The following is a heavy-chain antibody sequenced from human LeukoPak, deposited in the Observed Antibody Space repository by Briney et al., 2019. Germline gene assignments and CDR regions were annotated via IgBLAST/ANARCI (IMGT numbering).Heavy chain of an antibody. J-gene: IGHJ4*02. V-gene: IGHV3-23*01. CDR1: GFTFTSYW. CDR2: ISNNGGYT. Sequence: GGSLRLSCAASGFTFTSYWMSWVRQAPGKGLEWVSAISNNGGYTYYADSVQGRFTISRDNSKSTLCLQMNSLRAEDTAVYYCAKQLGYCSDGSCYFPYWGQGTLVTVSS. CDR3: AKQLGYCSDGSCYFPY. D-gene: IGHD2-15*01.